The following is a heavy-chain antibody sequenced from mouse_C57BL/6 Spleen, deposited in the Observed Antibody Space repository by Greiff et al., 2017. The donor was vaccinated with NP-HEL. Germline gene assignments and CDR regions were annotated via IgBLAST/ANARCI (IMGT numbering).Heavy chain of an antibody. V-gene: IGHV5-17*01. CDR1: GFTFSDYG. J-gene: IGHJ2*01. D-gene: IGHD1-1*01. CDR2: ISSGSSTI. Sequence: DVMLVESGGGLVKPGGSLKLSCAASGFTFSDYGMHWVRQAPEKGLEWVAYISSGSSTIYYAETVKGRFTISRDNAKNTLFLQMTSLRSEDTARDYCARRGDYGSSYEYGGQGTTLTVSS. CDR3: ARRGDYGSSYEY.